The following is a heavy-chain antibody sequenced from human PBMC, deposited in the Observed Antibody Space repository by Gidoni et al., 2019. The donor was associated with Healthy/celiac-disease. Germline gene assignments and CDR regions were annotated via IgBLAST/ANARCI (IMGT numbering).Heavy chain of an antibody. V-gene: IGHV1-2*06. Sequence: QGQLVQSGAEAKKPVASVKGSCKTPGYPFTGYYMHWVRQAPGQGLEWMGRINPNSGSTNYAQKFQGRVTMTMDKSISTAYMELSRLRSDDTAVYYCARTHIAALSDGMDVWGQGTTVTVSS. CDR3: ARTHIAALSDGMDV. CDR1: GYPFTGYY. J-gene: IGHJ6*02. D-gene: IGHD6-6*01. CDR2: INPNSGST.